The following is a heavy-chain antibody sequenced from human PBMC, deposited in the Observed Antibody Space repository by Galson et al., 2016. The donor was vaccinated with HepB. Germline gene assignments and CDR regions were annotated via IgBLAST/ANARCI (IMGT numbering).Heavy chain of an antibody. CDR2: IGGHTSST. CDR3: ARARYSSDAHPGYYFDY. J-gene: IGHJ4*02. V-gene: IGHV3-48*01. D-gene: IGHD6-19*01. Sequence: SLRLSCAASGFTFSSYGMNWVRQAPGRGLEWIAYIGGHTSSTFYADSVKGRFTISRDNAKNSLSLHMIGLRAEDTAVYYCARARYSSDAHPGYYFDYWGQGILVTVSS. CDR1: GFTFSSYG.